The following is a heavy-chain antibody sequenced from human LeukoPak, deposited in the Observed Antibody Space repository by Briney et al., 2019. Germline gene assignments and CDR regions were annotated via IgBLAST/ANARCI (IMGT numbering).Heavy chain of an antibody. CDR1: GYTFSGYY. CDR3: ARVYYYYYYMDV. V-gene: IGHV1-8*02. CDR2: LNPNSGNT. J-gene: IGHJ6*03. Sequence: WASVKVSCKASGYTFSGYYLHWVRQAPGQGLEWMGWLNPNSGNTGYAQKFQGRVTMTRNTSISTAYMELSSLRSEDTAVYYCARVYYYYYYMDVWGKGTTVTISS.